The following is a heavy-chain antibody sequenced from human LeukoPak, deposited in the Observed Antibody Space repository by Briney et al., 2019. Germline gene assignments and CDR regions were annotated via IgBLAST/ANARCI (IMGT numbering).Heavy chain of an antibody. CDR1: GGSISSYY. J-gene: IGHJ3*02. CDR2: INHSGST. CDR3: AGAYCGGDCYSGRTFDI. Sequence: SETLSLTCTVSGGSISSYYWSWIRQPPGKGLEWIGEINHSGSTNYSPSLKSRVTLSVDKSKNQFSLRLSSVTAADTAVYYCAGAYCGGDCYSGRTFDIWGQGTMVTVSS. V-gene: IGHV4-34*01. D-gene: IGHD2-21*02.